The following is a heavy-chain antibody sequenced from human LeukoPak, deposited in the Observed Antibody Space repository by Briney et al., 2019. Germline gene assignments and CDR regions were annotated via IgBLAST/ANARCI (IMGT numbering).Heavy chain of an antibody. CDR3: AKDWRDCSSTSCSVY. J-gene: IGHJ4*02. CDR1: GFTFSNYA. V-gene: IGHV3-23*01. CDR2: ISGSGGST. Sequence: GGSLRLSCAASGFTFSNYAMSWVRQAPGKGLEWVSAISGSGGSTYYADSVKGRFTISRDNSKNTLYLQMNSLRAEGTAVYYCAKDWRDCSSTSCSVYWGQGTLVTVSS. D-gene: IGHD2-2*01.